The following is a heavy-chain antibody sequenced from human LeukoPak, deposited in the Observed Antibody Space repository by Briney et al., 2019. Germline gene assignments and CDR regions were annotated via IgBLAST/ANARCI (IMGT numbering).Heavy chain of an antibody. CDR1: GSTFSSYA. CDR2: ISYDGSNK. V-gene: IGHV3-30-3*01. Sequence: GGSLRLSCAASGSTFSSYAMHWVRQAPGKGLEWVAVISYDGSNKYYADSVKGRFTISRDNSKNTLYLQMNSLRAEDTAVYYCARGSFDYYYGMDVWGQGTMVTVSS. CDR3: ARGSFDYYYGMDV. D-gene: IGHD3-9*01. J-gene: IGHJ6*02.